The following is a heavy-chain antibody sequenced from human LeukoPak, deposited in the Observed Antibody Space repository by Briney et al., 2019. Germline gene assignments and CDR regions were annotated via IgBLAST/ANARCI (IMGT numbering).Heavy chain of an antibody. CDR1: GGSFSGYY. D-gene: IGHD1-26*01. Sequence: SETLSLTCAVYGGSFSGYYWSWIRQPPGKGLEWIGEINHSGSTNYNPSLKSRVTISVDTSENQFSLKLSSVTAADTAVYYCARLVGATGGYWGQGTLVTVSS. V-gene: IGHV4-34*01. J-gene: IGHJ4*02. CDR3: ARLVGATGGY. CDR2: INHSGST.